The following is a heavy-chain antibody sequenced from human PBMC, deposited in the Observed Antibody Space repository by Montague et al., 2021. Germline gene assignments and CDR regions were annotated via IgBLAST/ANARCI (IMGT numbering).Heavy chain of an antibody. V-gene: IGHV3-74*01. CDR1: GFAFSNYW. CDR3: ARVGLGGGPNFDY. Sequence: SLRLSCAVSGFAFSNYWMHWVRQAPGKGLVWVSRIQTDGTSTDYADSVKGRFTTSRDNAKSTLYLQMNSLRAEDPAVYYCARVGLGGGPNFDYWGQGTLVTVSS. D-gene: IGHD1-26*01. J-gene: IGHJ4*02. CDR2: IQTDGTST.